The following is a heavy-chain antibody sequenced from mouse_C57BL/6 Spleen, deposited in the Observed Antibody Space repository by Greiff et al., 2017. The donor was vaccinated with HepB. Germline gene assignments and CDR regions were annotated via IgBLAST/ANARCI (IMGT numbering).Heavy chain of an antibody. CDR3: TRWPYSNSYWYFDV. J-gene: IGHJ1*03. D-gene: IGHD2-5*01. Sequence: EVKLQESGTVLARPGASVKMSCKTSGYTFTSYWMHWVKQRPGQGLEWRGAIYPGNSDTSYNQKFKGKAKLTAVTSASTAYMELSSLTNDDSAVYYCTRWPYSNSYWYFDVWGTGTTVTVSS. V-gene: IGHV1-5*01. CDR1: GYTFTSYW. CDR2: IYPGNSDT.